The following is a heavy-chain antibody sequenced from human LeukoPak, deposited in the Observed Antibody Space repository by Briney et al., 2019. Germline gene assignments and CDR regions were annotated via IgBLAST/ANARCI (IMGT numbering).Heavy chain of an antibody. CDR2: INHSGST. Sequence: PSETLSLTCAVYGGSFSGYYWSWIRQPPGKGLEWIGEINHSGSTNYNPSLKSRVTISVDTSKNQFSLKLSSVTAADTAVYYCARIGYCSSTSCSTPSSDYWGQGTLVTVSS. J-gene: IGHJ4*02. CDR1: GGSFSGYY. CDR3: ARIGYCSSTSCSTPSSDY. D-gene: IGHD2-2*01. V-gene: IGHV4-34*01.